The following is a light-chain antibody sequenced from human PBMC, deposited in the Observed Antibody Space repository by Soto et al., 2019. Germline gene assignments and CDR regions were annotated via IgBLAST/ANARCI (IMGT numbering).Light chain of an antibody. CDR3: GTWDSGLSAGV. J-gene: IGLJ3*02. CDR1: DSNIGNDH. V-gene: IGLV1-51*02. Sequence: QAVVTQPPSVSAAPGQKVTISCSGSDSNIGNDHVSWYQQFPGTAPKLLIYENNKRPSGIPDRFSGSKSGTSATLDITGLQTGDEADYYCGTWDSGLSAGVIGGGTKLPS. CDR2: ENN.